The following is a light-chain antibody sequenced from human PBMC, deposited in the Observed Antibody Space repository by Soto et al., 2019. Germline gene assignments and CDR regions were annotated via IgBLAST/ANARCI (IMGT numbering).Light chain of an antibody. V-gene: IGKV1-5*01. J-gene: IGKJ1*01. Sequence: DIQMTQSPSTLSASVGDRVTITCRASQSISSWLAWYQQKPGKAPKLLIYDASSLESGVPSRFSGSGSGTEFTLTISSLQPDYFATYYCQQYNRYSTFGQGTKVEIK. CDR2: DAS. CDR1: QSISSW. CDR3: QQYNRYST.